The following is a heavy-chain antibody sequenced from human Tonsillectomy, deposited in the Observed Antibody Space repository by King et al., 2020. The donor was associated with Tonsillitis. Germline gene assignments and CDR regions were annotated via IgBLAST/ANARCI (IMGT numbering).Heavy chain of an antibody. CDR3: ARGDILTGYYFDY. J-gene: IGHJ4*02. CDR1: GGSISSYY. Sequence: QLQESGPGLVKTSETLSLTCTVSGGSISSYYWSWIRQPPGKGLEWIGYIYYSGSTNYNPSLKSRVTISVDTSKNQFSLKLSSVTAADTAVYYCARGDILTGYYFDYWGQGTLVTVSS. CDR2: IYYSGST. V-gene: IGHV4-59*01. D-gene: IGHD3-9*01.